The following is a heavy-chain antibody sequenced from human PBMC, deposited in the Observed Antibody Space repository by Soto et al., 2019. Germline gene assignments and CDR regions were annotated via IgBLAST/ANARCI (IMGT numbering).Heavy chain of an antibody. D-gene: IGHD6-13*01. J-gene: IGHJ4*02. CDR2: ISSSGFT. CDR1: GGSITPYY. Sequence: QVQLQESGPGLVKPSETLSLTCTVSGGSITPYYWSWIRQPPGKRLEWIGYISSSGFTKYNPSLNNRVTISVDTSKNQFSLKLSSVTAADTAVYYCVRDCYSSSCFDLWGQGTLVTVSS. CDR3: VRDCYSSSCFDL. V-gene: IGHV4-59*01.